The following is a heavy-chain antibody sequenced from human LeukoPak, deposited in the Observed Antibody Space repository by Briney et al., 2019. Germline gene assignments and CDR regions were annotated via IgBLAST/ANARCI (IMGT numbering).Heavy chain of an antibody. CDR1: GGSISSSSYY. J-gene: IGHJ6*02. V-gene: IGHV4-39*01. D-gene: IGHD2-15*01. CDR3: ARQGYCSGGSCYGGYYYYGMDV. Sequence: PSETLSLTCAVSGGSISSSSYYWGWIRQPPGKGLEWIGSIYYSGSTYYNPSLKSRVTISVDTSKNQFSLKLSSVTAADTAVYYCARQGYCSGGSCYGGYYYYGMDVWGQGTLVTVSS. CDR2: IYYSGST.